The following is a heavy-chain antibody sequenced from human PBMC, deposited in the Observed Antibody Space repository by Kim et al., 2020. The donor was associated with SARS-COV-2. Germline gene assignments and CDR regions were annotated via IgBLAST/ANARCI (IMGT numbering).Heavy chain of an antibody. Sequence: GGSLRLSCAASGFTFSTYWMSWVRQAPGKGLEWVANIKQDGSEKYYVDSVKGRFSISRDNVKNSLYLQMNSLRAEDTAVYYCARLYILYYFDYWGQGTLVTVSS. CDR2: IKQDGSEK. CDR1: GFTFSTYW. CDR3: ARLYILYYFDY. D-gene: IGHD1-20*01. V-gene: IGHV3-7*03. J-gene: IGHJ4*02.